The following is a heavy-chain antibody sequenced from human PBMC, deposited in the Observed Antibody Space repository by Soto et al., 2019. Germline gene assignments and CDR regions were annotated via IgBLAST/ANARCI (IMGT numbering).Heavy chain of an antibody. D-gene: IGHD3-9*01. V-gene: IGHV3-30*18. CDR1: GFTFSSYG. Sequence: HPGGSLRLSCAASGFTFSSYGMHWVRQAPGKGLEWVAVISYDGSNKYYADSVKGRFTISRDNSKNTLYLQMNSLRAEDTAVYYCAKDGNYDILTGSVYFDYWGQGTLVTVSS. CDR3: AKDGNYDILTGSVYFDY. CDR2: ISYDGSNK. J-gene: IGHJ4*02.